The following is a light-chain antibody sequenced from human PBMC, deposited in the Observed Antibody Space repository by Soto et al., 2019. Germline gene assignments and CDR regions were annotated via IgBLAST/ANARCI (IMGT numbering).Light chain of an antibody. CDR2: EVT. V-gene: IGLV2-14*01. CDR1: FSDVGSTYNY. Sequence: QSALTQPASVSGSPGQSITISCTGTFSDVGSTYNYVSWYQQHPDAAPKLVIYEVTYRPSGVSDRFSGSKSGNVASLTISGLQAEDEADYYCCSYAGSYTFHVFGTGTQLTVL. J-gene: IGLJ7*01. CDR3: CSYAGSYTFHV.